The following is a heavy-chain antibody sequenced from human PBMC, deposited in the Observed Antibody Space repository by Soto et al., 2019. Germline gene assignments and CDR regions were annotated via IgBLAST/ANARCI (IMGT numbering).Heavy chain of an antibody. V-gene: IGHV4-59*01. CDR2: IYYSGST. CDR3: ARGDYDTLTGYYNSWFDP. J-gene: IGHJ5*02. CDR1: GGSISSYY. D-gene: IGHD3-9*01. Sequence: SETLSLTCTVSGGSISSYYWSWIRQPPGKGLEWIGYIYYSGSTNYNPSLKSRVTISVDTSKNQFSLKLSSVTAADTAVYYCARGDYDTLTGYYNSWFDPWGQGTLVTVSS.